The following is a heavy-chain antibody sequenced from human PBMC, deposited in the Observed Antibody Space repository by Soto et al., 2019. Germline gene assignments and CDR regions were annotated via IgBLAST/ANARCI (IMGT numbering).Heavy chain of an antibody. D-gene: IGHD2-2*01. CDR3: ARDRVVPAATEGMDV. CDR2: ISAYNGNT. Sequence: ASVKVSCKASGYTFTSYGISWVRQAPGQGLEWMGWISAYNGNTNYAQKLQGRVTMTTDTSTSTAYMELRSLRSDDTAVYYCARDRVVPAATEGMDVWGKGTKVTVSS. CDR1: GYTFTSYG. J-gene: IGHJ6*03. V-gene: IGHV1-18*01.